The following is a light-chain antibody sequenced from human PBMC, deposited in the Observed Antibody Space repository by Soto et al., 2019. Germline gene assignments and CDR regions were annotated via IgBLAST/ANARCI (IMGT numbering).Light chain of an antibody. J-gene: IGKJ1*01. CDR3: QQYGSSPWT. CDR2: GAS. CDR1: QSVSSN. V-gene: IGKV3-20*01. Sequence: PGETATLSCWASQSVSSNLAWYQQKPGQALRLLIYGASSRATGIPDSFSGSGSGTAFTLTITRLQPEDFAVYYCQQYGSSPWTFGQGTKVDIK.